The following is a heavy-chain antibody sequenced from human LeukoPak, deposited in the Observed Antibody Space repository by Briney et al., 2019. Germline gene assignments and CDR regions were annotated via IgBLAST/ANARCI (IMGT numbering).Heavy chain of an antibody. Sequence: PGGSLRLSCAASGFTVSSNYMSWVRQAPGKGLEWVSVIYSGGSTYYADSVKGRFTISSDNSKNTLYLQMHSLRAEDTAVYYCAREGDSSGYYYWGQGTLVTVSS. CDR3: AREGDSSGYYY. CDR1: GFTVSSNY. D-gene: IGHD3-22*01. CDR2: IYSGGST. J-gene: IGHJ4*02. V-gene: IGHV3-53*01.